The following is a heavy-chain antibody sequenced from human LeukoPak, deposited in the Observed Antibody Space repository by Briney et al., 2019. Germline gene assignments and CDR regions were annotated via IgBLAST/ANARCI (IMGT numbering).Heavy chain of an antibody. CDR1: GGSISSYY. D-gene: IGHD4-23*01. CDR3: ARDDYDGNWSWFDP. CDR2: IYYSGST. J-gene: IGHJ5*02. V-gene: IGHV4-59*01. Sequence: SETLSLTCTVFGGSISSYYWSWIRQPPGKGLEWIGYIYYSGSTNYNPSLKSRVTISVDTSKDQFSLKLSSVTAADTAVYYCARDDYDGNWSWFDPWGQGTLVTVSS.